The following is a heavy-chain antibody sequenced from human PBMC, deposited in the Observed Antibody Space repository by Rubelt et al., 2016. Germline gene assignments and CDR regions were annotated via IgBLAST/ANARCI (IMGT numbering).Heavy chain of an antibody. V-gene: IGHV3-33*01. CDR2: IWYDGSNK. CDR1: GFTFSSYG. D-gene: IGHD5-12*01. J-gene: IGHJ4*02. Sequence: GGVVQPGRSLRLSCAASGFTFSSYGVHWVRQAPGKGLEWVAVIWYDGSNKYYADSVKGRFTISRDNSKNTLYLQMNSLRAEDTAVYYCARSDIVATITDYWGQGTLVTVSS. CDR3: ARSDIVATITDY.